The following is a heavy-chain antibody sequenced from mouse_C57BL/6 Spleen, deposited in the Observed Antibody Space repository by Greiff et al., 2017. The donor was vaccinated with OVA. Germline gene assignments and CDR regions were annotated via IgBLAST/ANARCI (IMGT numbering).Heavy chain of an antibody. J-gene: IGHJ4*01. D-gene: IGHD2-2*01. CDR1: GYTFTSYG. V-gene: IGHV1-81*01. Sequence: VKLMESGAELARPGASVKLSCKASGYTFTSYGISWVKQRTGQGLEWIGEIYPRSGNTYYNEKFKGKATLTADKSSSTAYMELRSLTSEDSAVYFCAGWLRPYAVDYWGQGTSVTVSS. CDR2: IYPRSGNT. CDR3: AGWLRPYAVDY.